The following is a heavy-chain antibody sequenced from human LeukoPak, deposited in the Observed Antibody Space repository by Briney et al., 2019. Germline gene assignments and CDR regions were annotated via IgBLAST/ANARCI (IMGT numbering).Heavy chain of an antibody. CDR2: VNRDGSET. CDR3: ARNNGMDV. CDR1: GFTFSSYG. Sequence: GGSLRLSCAASGFTFSSYGMHWVRQVPGRGPEWVANVNRDGSETYYLDSVKGRFTISKDNAKNSLYLQMNSLRAEDTALYHCARNNGMDVWGQGTTVIVSS. J-gene: IGHJ6*02. V-gene: IGHV3-7*03.